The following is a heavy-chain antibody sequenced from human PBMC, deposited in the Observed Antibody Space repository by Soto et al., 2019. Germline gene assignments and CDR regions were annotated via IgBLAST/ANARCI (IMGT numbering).Heavy chain of an antibody. CDR3: ARATGADKEDC. V-gene: IGHV3-7*04. Sequence: PGGSLRLSCAASGFTFSSYWMSWVRQAPGRGLEWVGNIKEDGSEKYYVDSVNGRFTVSRDNAKNSLYLQMNSLRAEDTAVYYCARATGADKEDCWGQGTLVTVSS. CDR2: IKEDGSEK. D-gene: IGHD3-10*01. J-gene: IGHJ4*02. CDR1: GFTFSSYW.